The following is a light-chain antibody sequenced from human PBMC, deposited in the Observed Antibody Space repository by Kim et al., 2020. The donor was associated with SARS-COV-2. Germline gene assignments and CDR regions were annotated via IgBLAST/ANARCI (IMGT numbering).Light chain of an antibody. Sequence: EIVLTQSPATLSLSPGERATLSCRASQSVTNYLAWYQQKPGQAPRLLIYDGSNRATGIPARFSGSGSGTDFTLTISSLAPEDFAVYYCQQRSNWPWTFGQGTKVDIK. CDR3: QQRSNWPWT. CDR2: DGS. J-gene: IGKJ1*01. CDR1: QSVTNY. V-gene: IGKV3-11*01.